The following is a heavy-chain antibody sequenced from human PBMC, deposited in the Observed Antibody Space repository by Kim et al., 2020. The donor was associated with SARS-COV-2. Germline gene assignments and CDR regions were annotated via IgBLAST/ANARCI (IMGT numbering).Heavy chain of an antibody. V-gene: IGHV4-34*01. Sequence: SETLSLTCAVYGGSFSGYYWSWIRQPPGKGLEWIGEINHSGSTNYNPSLKSRVTISVDTSKNQFSLKLSSVTAADTAVYYCSRSPRYYDYVWGSYRYYY. CDR2: INHSGST. CDR3: SRSPRYYDYVWGSYRYYY. D-gene: IGHD3-16*02. CDR1: GGSFSGYY. J-gene: IGHJ6*03.